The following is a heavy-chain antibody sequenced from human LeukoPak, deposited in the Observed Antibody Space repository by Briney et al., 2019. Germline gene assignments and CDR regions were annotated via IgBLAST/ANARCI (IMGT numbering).Heavy chain of an antibody. Sequence: ASVKVSCKASGYTFTGYYMHWVRQAPGQGLEWMGWINPNSGGTNYAQKFQGRVTMTRDTSISTTYMELSRLRSDDTAVYYCARDSGSLSRYFDYWGQGTLVTVSS. CDR2: INPNSGGT. V-gene: IGHV1-2*02. D-gene: IGHD3-10*01. CDR3: ARDSGSLSRYFDY. J-gene: IGHJ4*02. CDR1: GYTFTGYY.